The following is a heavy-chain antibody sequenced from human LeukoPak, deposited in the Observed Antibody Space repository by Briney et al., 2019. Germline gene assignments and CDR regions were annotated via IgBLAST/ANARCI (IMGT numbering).Heavy chain of an antibody. CDR1: GDTFSSYA. V-gene: IGHV1-69*05. J-gene: IGHJ4*02. Sequence: GASVKVSCKAYGDTFSSYAISWVRQAPGQGLEWMGGIIPIFGTANYAQKFQGRVTITTDESTSTAYMELSSLRSEDTAVYYCAREKDGYNYYWGQGTLVTVSS. D-gene: IGHD5-24*01. CDR3: AREKDGYNYY. CDR2: IIPIFGTA.